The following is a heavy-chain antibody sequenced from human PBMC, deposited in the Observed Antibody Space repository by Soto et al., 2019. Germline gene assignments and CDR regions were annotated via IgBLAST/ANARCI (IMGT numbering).Heavy chain of an antibody. CDR1: GFTFSNAW. D-gene: IGHD2-8*01. Sequence: EVQLVESGGGLVKPGGSLRLSCAGSGFTFSNAWMSWVRRAPGKGLEWVGRIKSNADGGAIDYAAPVKGRFTISRDDSKITLFLQMHQPRAEDTAVYSCTTTKGRLEPPTNDFWGQGTPVIVSS. V-gene: IGHV3-15*01. CDR2: IKSNADGGAI. J-gene: IGHJ4*02. CDR3: TTTKGRLEPPTNDF.